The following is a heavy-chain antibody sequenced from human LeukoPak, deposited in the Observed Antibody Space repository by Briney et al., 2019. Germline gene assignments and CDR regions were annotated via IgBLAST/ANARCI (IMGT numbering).Heavy chain of an antibody. V-gene: IGHV3-7*01. J-gene: IGHJ4*02. CDR2: IKQDGSAK. Sequence: GGSLRLSCAASGFTFSNFWMSWVRQAPGKGLEWVANIKQDGSAKFYVDSVKGPFTISRDNAERSLYLQMNNLRAEDTAVYYCARDRQPDWYWGLWSWGQGTLVTVSS. CDR1: GFTFSNFW. D-gene: IGHD7-27*01. CDR3: ARDRQPDWYWGLWS.